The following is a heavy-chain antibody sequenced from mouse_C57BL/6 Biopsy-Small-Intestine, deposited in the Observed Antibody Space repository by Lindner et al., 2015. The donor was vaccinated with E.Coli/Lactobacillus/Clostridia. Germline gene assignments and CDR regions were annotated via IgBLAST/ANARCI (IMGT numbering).Heavy chain of an antibody. CDR2: IYPGDGDT. CDR3: ARQGYGSVAWFAY. V-gene: IGHV1-82*01. CDR1: GYAFSSSW. D-gene: IGHD1-1*01. J-gene: IGHJ3*01. Sequence: VQLQESGPELVKPGASVKISCKASGYAFSSSWMNWVKQGPGKGLEWIGRIYPGDGDTNYNGKFKGKATLTADKSSSTAYMQLSSLTSEDSAVYFCARQGYGSVAWFAYWGQGTLVTVSA.